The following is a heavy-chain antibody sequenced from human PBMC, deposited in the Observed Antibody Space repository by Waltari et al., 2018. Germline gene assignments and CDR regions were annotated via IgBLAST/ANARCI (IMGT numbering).Heavy chain of an antibody. V-gene: IGHV4-4*07. Sequence: QVQLQESGRRLVKTSETLSLTCSFSDDSIASFYWSWIRQTAGKGLEWLGHIYTSGSTEYTPSLRRRVSMSIDNSRNQFSLNLISVTTADTAIYYCARTTGARHDAFDIWGQGTLVTVSS. CDR3: ARTTGARHDAFDI. D-gene: IGHD1-1*01. CDR2: IYTSGST. J-gene: IGHJ3*02. CDR1: DDSIASFY.